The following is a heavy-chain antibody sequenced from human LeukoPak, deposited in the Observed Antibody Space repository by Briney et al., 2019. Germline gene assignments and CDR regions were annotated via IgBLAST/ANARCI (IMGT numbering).Heavy chain of an antibody. CDR2: ISDSGGST. D-gene: IGHD3-10*01. CDR3: AKRGIMIRGIIIIGFHKVANYFDC. Sequence: EGSLRLSCTASGLTFRNYGVSWVRQAPGKGLEWVSGISDSGGSTYYADSVKGRFIISRDNSKNTLYLQMNSLRADDTAVYYCAKRGIMIRGIIIIGFHKVANYFDCWGQGTLVTVSS. CDR1: GLTFRNYG. V-gene: IGHV3-23*01. J-gene: IGHJ4*02.